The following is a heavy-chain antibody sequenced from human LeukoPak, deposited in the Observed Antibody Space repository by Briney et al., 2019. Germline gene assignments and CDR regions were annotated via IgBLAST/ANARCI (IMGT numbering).Heavy chain of an antibody. V-gene: IGHV3-9*01. D-gene: IGHD3-10*01. CDR3: AKDRYYYGSGTYPASFDY. Sequence: SLTLSCAAAGFTVDNYATHWVRPAPGGGLEWVSGISLNSGSIGYAVSVKGRFTIARDNAKNSLYLQMNSLRAEDTALYYCAKDRYYYGSGTYPASFDYWGQGTLVTVSS. CDR2: ISLNSGSI. CDR1: GFTVDNYA. J-gene: IGHJ4*02.